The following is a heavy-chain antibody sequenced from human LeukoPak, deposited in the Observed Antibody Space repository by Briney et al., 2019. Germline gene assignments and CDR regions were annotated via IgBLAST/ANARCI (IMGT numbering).Heavy chain of an antibody. J-gene: IGHJ4*02. CDR1: GGSISSQY. CDR3: TEDTYCSGTTCNGGPGDY. D-gene: IGHD2-2*01. Sequence: SETLSLTCTVSGGSISSQYWSWIRQPAGKGLEWIGRIYASGSTNYNPSLKSRVTMSVDTSKNQFSLKLSSVTAADTAVFYCTEDTYCSGTTCNGGPGDYWGQGILVTVSS. V-gene: IGHV4-4*07. CDR2: IYASGST.